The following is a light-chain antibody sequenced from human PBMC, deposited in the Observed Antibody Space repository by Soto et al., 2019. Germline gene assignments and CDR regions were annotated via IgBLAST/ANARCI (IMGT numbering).Light chain of an antibody. CDR2: NVY. Sequence: QSALTQPASVSGSPGQSITISCTGTSSDVGAYNFVPWHQQHPGKAPKLMIYNVYDRPSGISYRFSGSKSGNTAPLTISGLQGEDEADYYCSAYTVSRTYVFGTGTKVTAL. V-gene: IGLV2-14*03. CDR3: SAYTVSRTYV. CDR1: SSDVGAYNF. J-gene: IGLJ1*01.